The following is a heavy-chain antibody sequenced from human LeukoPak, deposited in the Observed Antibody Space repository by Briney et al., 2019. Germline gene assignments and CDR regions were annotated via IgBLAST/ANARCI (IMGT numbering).Heavy chain of an antibody. D-gene: IGHD6-13*01. CDR1: GGSISSYY. Sequence: PSETLSLTCTVSGGSISSYYWSWIRQPAGKGLEWIGRIYTSGSTNYNPSLKSRVTISVDKSKNQFSLKLSSVTAADTAVYYCAREGIAASRYFQHWAQGTLVTVSS. CDR2: IYTSGST. J-gene: IGHJ1*01. V-gene: IGHV4-4*07. CDR3: AREGIAASRYFQH.